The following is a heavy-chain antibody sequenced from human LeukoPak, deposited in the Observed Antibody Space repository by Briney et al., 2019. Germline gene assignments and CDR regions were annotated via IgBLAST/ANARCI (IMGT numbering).Heavy chain of an antibody. CDR2: IYYSGST. Sequence: SETLSLTCTVSGGSISSYYWSWIRQPPGKGLEWIGYIYYSGSTNFHPSLKSRVTISLDTSKNRFSLKLSSVTAADTAVYYCARGGVYFDYWGQGTLVSVSS. J-gene: IGHJ4*02. CDR3: ARGGVYFDY. V-gene: IGHV4-59*01. CDR1: GGSISSYY.